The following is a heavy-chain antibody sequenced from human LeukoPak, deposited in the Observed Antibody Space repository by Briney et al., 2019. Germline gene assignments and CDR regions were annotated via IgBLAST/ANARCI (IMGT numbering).Heavy chain of an antibody. CDR2: INPSGGST. Sequence: ASVKVSCKASGYTFTSYYMHWVLQAPGQGLEWMGIINPSGGSTSYAQKFQGRVTMTRDTSTSTVYMELSSLRSEDTAVYYCARGGIEMATIDYFDYWGQGTLVTVSS. CDR3: ARGGIEMATIDYFDY. J-gene: IGHJ4*02. CDR1: GYTFTSYY. D-gene: IGHD5-24*01. V-gene: IGHV1-46*01.